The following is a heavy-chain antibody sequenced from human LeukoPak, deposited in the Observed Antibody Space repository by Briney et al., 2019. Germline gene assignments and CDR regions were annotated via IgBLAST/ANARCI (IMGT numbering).Heavy chain of an antibody. CDR1: GFTFSDYG. J-gene: IGHJ4*02. V-gene: IGHV3-23*01. CDR3: TKNPGFLEWLFDY. Sequence: GRSLRLSCAAFGFTFSDYGMSWVRQAPGKGLEWISGISGSGRSTFYADSVKGRFTISRDNSRNTLYMEMNSLKVEDTAVYYCTKNPGFLEWLFDYWGQGTPVTVSS. D-gene: IGHD3-3*01. CDR2: ISGSGRST.